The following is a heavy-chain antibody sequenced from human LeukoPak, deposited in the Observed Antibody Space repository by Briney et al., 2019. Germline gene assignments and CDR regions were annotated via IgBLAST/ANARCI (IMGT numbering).Heavy chain of an antibody. CDR3: AKGSAWSADY. Sequence: GSSLRLSCAASGLTFSIYCMHWVREAPGKGLEWVAHINPDGSNKYHIESVKGRFSSSRDNAKNSLYLQMNSLRAEDTAIYYCAKGSAWSADYWGQGTLVTVSS. CDR2: INPDGSNK. J-gene: IGHJ4*02. V-gene: IGHV3-7*03. D-gene: IGHD2-15*01. CDR1: GLTFSIYC.